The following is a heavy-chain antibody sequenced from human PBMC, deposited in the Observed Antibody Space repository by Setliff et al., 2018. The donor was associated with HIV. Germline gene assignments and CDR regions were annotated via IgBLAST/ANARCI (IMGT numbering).Heavy chain of an antibody. V-gene: IGHV6-1*01. D-gene: IGHD2-8*01. Sequence: PSQTLSLTCAISGDSVSNNNAAWNWIRQSPSRGLEWLGRTHYRSKWYHDYAASLKGRMNISSDTSRNQFSLKLNSVTAADTAVYYCARRGRDGVFIMFATGFDPWGQGALVTVSS. J-gene: IGHJ5*02. CDR1: GDSVSNNNAA. CDR3: ARRGRDGVFIMFATGFDP. CDR2: THYRSKWYH.